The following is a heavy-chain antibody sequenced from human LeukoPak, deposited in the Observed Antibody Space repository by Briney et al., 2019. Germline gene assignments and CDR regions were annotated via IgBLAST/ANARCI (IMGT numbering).Heavy chain of an antibody. D-gene: IGHD6-19*01. CDR3: TRPFSGWYGLSY. CDR2: IRSKANSNAT. CDR1: GVTLSGSA. V-gene: IGHV3-73*01. J-gene: IGHJ4*02. Sequence: GGALKNSCAAPGVTLSGSAMHRVRQASREGVGGGGRIRSKANSNATAYAASVKGRFTISRDDSKNTAYLQMNSLKTEDTAVYYCTRPFSGWYGLSYWGQGILVTVSS.